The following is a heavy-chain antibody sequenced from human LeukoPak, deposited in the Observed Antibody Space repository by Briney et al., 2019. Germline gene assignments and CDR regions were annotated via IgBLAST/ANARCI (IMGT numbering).Heavy chain of an antibody. CDR1: GFSFISYG. V-gene: IGHV3-30*18. CDR2: ISDDGRSK. CDR3: AKRPSDYGDYVSYFDY. J-gene: IGHJ4*02. D-gene: IGHD4-17*01. Sequence: GGSLRLSCAASGFSFISYGMHWVRQAPGKGLEWVGVISDDGRSKDYADSVKGRFAISRDNSKDTLYLQMNSLRDEDTAVYYCAKRPSDYGDYVSYFDYWGQGTLVTVSS.